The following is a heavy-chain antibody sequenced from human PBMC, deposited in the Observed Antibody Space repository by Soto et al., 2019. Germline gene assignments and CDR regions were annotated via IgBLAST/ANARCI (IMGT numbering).Heavy chain of an antibody. V-gene: IGHV2-5*02. J-gene: IGHJ6*02. D-gene: IGHD2-2*01. CDR1: GVSLSSTGVG. Sequence: QVTLKESGPTLVKPTQTLTLTCTFSGVSLSSTGVGVGWVRQPPGQALVWLALTYWDDDKRYSPSLKSRLAITKDTSKKQVVLSMTNMDPVDTCTYYFVHIQHYCIASSCYYFYGMDVLGQWTTVTVSS. CDR3: VHIQHYCIASSCYYFYGMDV. CDR2: TYWDDDK.